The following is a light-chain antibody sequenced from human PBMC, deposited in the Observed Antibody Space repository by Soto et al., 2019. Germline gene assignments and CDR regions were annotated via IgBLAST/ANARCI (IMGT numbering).Light chain of an antibody. V-gene: IGLV1-44*01. Sequence: QSVLTQPPSASGTPGQRVTISCSGSSSNIGSNTVNRYQQLPGTAPKLLIYSNNQRPSRVPDRFSGSKSGTSASLAISGLQSEDEADYYCAAWDDSLNGVVFGGGTKLTVL. CDR3: AAWDDSLNGVV. CDR2: SNN. J-gene: IGLJ2*01. CDR1: SSNIGSNT.